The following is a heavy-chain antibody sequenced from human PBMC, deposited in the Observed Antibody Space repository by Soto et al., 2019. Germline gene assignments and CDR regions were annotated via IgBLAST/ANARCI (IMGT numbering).Heavy chain of an antibody. CDR3: ARDSDRRGYSFDY. CDR1: GGSISSGGYY. CDR2: IYYSGTT. J-gene: IGHJ4*02. Sequence: PSETLSLTCTVSGGSISSGGYYWSWIRQHPGKGLEWIGYIYYSGTTYYNPSLKSRVTISVDTSKNQFSLKLSSVTAADTAVYYCARDSDRRGYSFDYWGQGTLVTVSS. V-gene: IGHV4-31*03. D-gene: IGHD5-18*01.